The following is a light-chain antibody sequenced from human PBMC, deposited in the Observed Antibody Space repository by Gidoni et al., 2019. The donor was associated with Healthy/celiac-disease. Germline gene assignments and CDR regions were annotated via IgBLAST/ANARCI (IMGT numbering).Light chain of an antibody. J-gene: IGKJ1*01. Sequence: EIGWTQSPGTLSLSPGERATLSCRASQSVSSSYLAWHQQTPGQAPSLLIYGASSRATGLPDRFSGSWSGTDSTLTSSLLAPEDFAVYYCQQYGSSPTWTFGQETKVEIK. CDR3: QQYGSSPTWT. V-gene: IGKV3-20*01. CDR1: QSVSSSY. CDR2: GAS.